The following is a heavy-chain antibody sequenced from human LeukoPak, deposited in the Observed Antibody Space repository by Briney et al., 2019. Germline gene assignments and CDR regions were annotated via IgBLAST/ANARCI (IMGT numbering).Heavy chain of an antibody. J-gene: IGHJ6*03. CDR3: AGRTADQDYYMDV. Sequence: GGSLRLSCAASGFTFSSYSMSWVRQAPGKGLEWVSVIYSAGSTYYADSVKGRFTISRGNSKNTLFLQMNSLRAEDTAVYYCAGRTADQDYYMDVWGKGTTVTISS. D-gene: IGHD5-18*01. CDR1: GFTFSSYS. CDR2: IYSAGST. V-gene: IGHV3-53*01.